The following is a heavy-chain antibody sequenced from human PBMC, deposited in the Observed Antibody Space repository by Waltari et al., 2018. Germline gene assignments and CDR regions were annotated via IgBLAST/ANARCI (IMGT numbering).Heavy chain of an antibody. CDR3: ANGGSTDFIIDY. J-gene: IGHJ4*02. D-gene: IGHD1-26*01. CDR1: GGSISSSSSY. Sequence: QLQLQESGPGLVKPSETLSLTCTVSGGSISSSSSYWGWIRPPPGKGLEWIGSIYYRGNTYYNPSLKSRVTISVDTSKNQFSLKLSSVTAADTAVYYCANGGSTDFIIDYWGQGTLVTVSS. CDR2: IYYRGNT. V-gene: IGHV4-39*07.